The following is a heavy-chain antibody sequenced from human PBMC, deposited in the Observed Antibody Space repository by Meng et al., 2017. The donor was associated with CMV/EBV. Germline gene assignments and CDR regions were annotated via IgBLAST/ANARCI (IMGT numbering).Heavy chain of an antibody. CDR3: AKDRTVAGKYYFDY. D-gene: IGHD6-19*01. J-gene: IGHJ4*02. V-gene: IGHV3-23*01. CDR1: GFTFSSYA. CDR2: ISGSGGST. Sequence: ETLSLTCAASGFTFSSYAMSWVRQAPGKGLEWVSAISGSGGSTYYADSVKGRFTISRDNSKNTLYLQMNSLRAEDTAVYYCAKDRTVAGKYYFDYWGQGTLVTVPQ.